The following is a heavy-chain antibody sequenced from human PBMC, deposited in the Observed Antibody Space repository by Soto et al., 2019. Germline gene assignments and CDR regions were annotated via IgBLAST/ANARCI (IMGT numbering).Heavy chain of an antibody. V-gene: IGHV3-49*03. Sequence: GGSLRLSCTASGFTFGDYAMSWFRQAPGKGLEWVGFIRSKAYGGTTEYAASVKGRFTIPRDDSKSIAYLQMNSLKTEDTAVYYCGGTIFGVVIRWGQGTLVTVSS. CDR1: GFTFGDYA. CDR3: GGTIFGVVIR. J-gene: IGHJ4*02. CDR2: IRSKAYGGTT. D-gene: IGHD3-3*01.